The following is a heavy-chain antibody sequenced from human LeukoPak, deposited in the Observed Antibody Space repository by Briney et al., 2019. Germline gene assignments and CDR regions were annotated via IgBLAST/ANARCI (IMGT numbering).Heavy chain of an antibody. CDR2: VDYSGGT. V-gene: IGHV4-39*07. J-gene: IGHJ4*02. CDR3: ARDSRSRIAVAGTRAYFDY. CDR1: GDSFSSVTDY. Sequence: PSETLSLTCTVSGDSFSSVTDYWAWIRQPPGKGLEWIASVDYSGGTYYNPSLESRVAISADMSKNQFSLKLSSVTAADTAVYYCARDSRSRIAVAGTRAYFDYWGQGTLVTVSS. D-gene: IGHD6-19*01.